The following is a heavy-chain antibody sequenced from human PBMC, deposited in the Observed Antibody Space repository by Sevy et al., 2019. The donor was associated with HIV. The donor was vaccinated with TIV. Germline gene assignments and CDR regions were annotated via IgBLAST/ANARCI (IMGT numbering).Heavy chain of an antibody. V-gene: IGHV3-48*03. Sequence: GGSLRLSCTASGFTFSSYDMNWVRQAPGKGLEWVSKISSSGGSIYYADSVKGRFTISRDNDKNSLNLKMNSLRAEDTAVYYCTRNGGAFDNGFDPWGQGTLVTVSS. CDR2: ISSSGGSI. J-gene: IGHJ5*02. CDR1: GFTFSSYD. D-gene: IGHD2-8*01. CDR3: TRNGGAFDNGFDP.